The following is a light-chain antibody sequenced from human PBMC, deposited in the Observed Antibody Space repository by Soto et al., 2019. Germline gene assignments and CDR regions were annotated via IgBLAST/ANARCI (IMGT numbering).Light chain of an antibody. Sequence: QSALTQPASVSGSPGQSITISCTGTSSDVGGYNYVSWYQQHPGKVPKLMIYDVSNRPSGVSNRFSGSKSGNTASLTISGLQAEYEADYYCNSYTSSSTVVFGGGTKLTVL. CDR2: DVS. CDR1: SSDVGGYNY. CDR3: NSYTSSSTVV. J-gene: IGLJ2*01. V-gene: IGLV2-14*01.